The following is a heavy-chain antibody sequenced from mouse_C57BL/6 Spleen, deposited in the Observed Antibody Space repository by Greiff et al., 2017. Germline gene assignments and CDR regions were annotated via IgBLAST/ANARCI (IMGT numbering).Heavy chain of an antibody. CDR2: ISSGSSTI. J-gene: IGHJ4*01. V-gene: IGHV5-17*01. CDR3: AREGYGNYDYAMDY. Sequence: EVQLVESGGGLVKPGGSLKLSCAASGFTFSDYGMHWVRQAPEKGLEWVAYISSGSSTIYYADKVKGRFTISRDNAKNTLFLQMTSLRSEDTAMYYCAREGYGNYDYAMDYWGQGTSVTVSS. CDR1: GFTFSDYG. D-gene: IGHD2-10*02.